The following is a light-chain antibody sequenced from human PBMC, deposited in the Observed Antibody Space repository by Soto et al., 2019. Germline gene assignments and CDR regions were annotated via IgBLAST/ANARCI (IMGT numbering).Light chain of an antibody. J-gene: IGLJ2*01. CDR3: QSYDSSLRRV. CDR1: SSNIGAGYD. CDR2: GNN. V-gene: IGLV1-40*01. Sequence: QSVLTQPPSVSGAPGQRVTISCTGSSSNIGAGYDVHWYQQLPGTAPKLLIYGNNNRPSGVPDRFAGSKSGTSASPAITGLQADVAADYYCQSYDSSLRRVFGGGTKLTVL.